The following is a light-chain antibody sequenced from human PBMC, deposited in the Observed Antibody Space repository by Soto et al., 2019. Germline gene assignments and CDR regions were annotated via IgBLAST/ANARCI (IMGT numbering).Light chain of an antibody. V-gene: IGLV2-23*02. CDR1: SSDVGSYNL. Sequence: QSALTQPASVSGSPGQSITISCTGTSSDVGSYNLVSWYQQHPGKAPKLMIYEVSKRPSGVSNRFSGSKSGNTASLTISGLQAEDEADYYCCSYAGSSTHVFGTGTKVTDL. CDR3: CSYAGSSTHV. CDR2: EVS. J-gene: IGLJ1*01.